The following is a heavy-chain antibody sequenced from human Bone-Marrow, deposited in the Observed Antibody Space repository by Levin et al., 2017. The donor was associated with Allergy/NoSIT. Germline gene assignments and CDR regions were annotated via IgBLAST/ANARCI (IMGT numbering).Heavy chain of an antibody. V-gene: IGHV1-69*08. D-gene: IGHD4-23*01. CDR3: ARDFSSVEGNFYYYTDV. Sequence: SVKVSCKASGGSFTTFTISWLRQAPGQRLEWMGRIIPIFDKTNYAQKFQGRITNTADKSTTTAFMELTSLKSDDTAVYYCARDFSSVEGNFYYYTDVWGGGTTVTVSS. CDR1: GGSFTTFT. CDR2: IIPIFDKT. J-gene: IGHJ6*03.